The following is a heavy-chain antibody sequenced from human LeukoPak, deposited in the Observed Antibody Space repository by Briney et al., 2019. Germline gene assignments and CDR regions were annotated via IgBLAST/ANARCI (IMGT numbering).Heavy chain of an antibody. CDR2: ISYDGSNK. CDR1: GFTFSSYA. Sequence: QPGRSLRLSCAASGFTFSSYAMHCVRQAPGKGLEWVAVISYDGSNKYYADSVKGRFTISRDNAKNSLYLQMNSLRAEDTAVYYCARALDIVATITPIDYWGQGTLVTVSS. CDR3: ARALDIVATITPIDY. J-gene: IGHJ4*02. D-gene: IGHD5-12*01. V-gene: IGHV3-30-3*01.